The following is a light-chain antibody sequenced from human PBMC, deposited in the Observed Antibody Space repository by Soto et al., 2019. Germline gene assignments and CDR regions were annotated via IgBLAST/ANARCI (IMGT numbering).Light chain of an antibody. J-gene: IGLJ3*02. V-gene: IGLV2-11*01. CDR2: DVT. CDR3: CSHAGGSSWV. CDR1: SGDVGAYDR. Sequence: QSALTQPRSVSGSPGQSVTISCTGTSGDVGAYDRVSWYRHHPTKAPKLIIYDVTDRPSGVPYRFSGSKSGSTASLTISGLQADDEGDYYCCSHAGGSSWVFGGGTKLTVL.